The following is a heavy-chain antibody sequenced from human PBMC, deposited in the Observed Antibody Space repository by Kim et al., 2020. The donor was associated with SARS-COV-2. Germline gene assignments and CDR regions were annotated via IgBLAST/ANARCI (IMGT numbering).Heavy chain of an antibody. J-gene: IGHJ4*02. CDR1: GFTFSSYS. V-gene: IGHV3-21*01. D-gene: IGHD3-10*01. CDR2: ISSSSSYI. CDR3: ARDGHYYGSGSYVFDY. Sequence: GGSLRLSCAASGFTFSSYSMNWVRQAPGKGLEWVSSISSSSSYIYYADSVKGRFTISRDNAKNSLYLQMNSLRAEDTAVYYCARDGHYYGSGSYVFDYWGQGTLVTVAS.